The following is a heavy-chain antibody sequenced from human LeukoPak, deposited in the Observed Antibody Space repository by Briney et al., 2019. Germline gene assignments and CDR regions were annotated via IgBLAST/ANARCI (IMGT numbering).Heavy chain of an antibody. Sequence: PGGSLRLSCAASGFTFSTYWMHWVRQAPGKGLVWVSRIKPDGSGTNYADSVKGRFTISRDNAKNTLYLQMNRLRAEDTAVYYCARACSGGSCHAGDYWGQGTLVTVPS. CDR2: IKPDGSGT. V-gene: IGHV3-74*01. CDR3: ARACSGGSCHAGDY. J-gene: IGHJ4*02. CDR1: GFTFSTYW. D-gene: IGHD2-15*01.